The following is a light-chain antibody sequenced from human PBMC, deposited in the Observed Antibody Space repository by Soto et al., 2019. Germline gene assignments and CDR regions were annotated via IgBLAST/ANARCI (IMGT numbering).Light chain of an antibody. Sequence: QSVLTQPPSVSGAPGQRVTISCTGSSSNIGPGYDVHWYQPLPGTSPKLLIYGNSNRPSGVPDRFCGSKSGTSASLAITELQAEDDADYYCQSYDSSPRGDVFGTGTKLTVL. CDR2: GNS. V-gene: IGLV1-40*01. J-gene: IGLJ1*01. CDR1: SSNIGPGYD. CDR3: QSYDSSPRGDV.